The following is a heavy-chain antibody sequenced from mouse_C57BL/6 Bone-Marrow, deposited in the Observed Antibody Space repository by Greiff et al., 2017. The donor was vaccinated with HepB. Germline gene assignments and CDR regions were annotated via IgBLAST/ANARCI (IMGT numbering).Heavy chain of an antibody. CDR2: IDPSDSYT. J-gene: IGHJ2*01. V-gene: IGHV1-59*01. D-gene: IGHD2-4*01. Sequence: QVQLQQPGAELVRPGTSVKLSCKASGYTFTNYWMHWVKQRPGQGLEWIGVIDPSDSYTNYNQKFKGKATLTVDTSSSTADMQFSSMTSVESAVYYCARDYDYGGGFDYWGQGTTLTVSS. CDR3: ARDYDYGGGFDY. CDR1: GYTFTNYW.